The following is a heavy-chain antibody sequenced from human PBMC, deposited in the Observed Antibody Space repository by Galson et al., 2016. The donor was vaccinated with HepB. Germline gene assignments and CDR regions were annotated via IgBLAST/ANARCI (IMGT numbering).Heavy chain of an antibody. D-gene: IGHD3-10*01. V-gene: IGHV3-53*01. CDR1: GFTFSSYS. CDR3: ARESRMVRGVITYFFDY. Sequence: SLRLSCAGSGFTFSSYSMDWVRQAPGKGLEWVSVIYSGGSTYYADSVKGRFTISRDNSKNTLSLQMNSLRAEDTAVYYCARESRMVRGVITYFFDYWGQGTLVTVSS. CDR2: IYSGGST. J-gene: IGHJ4*02.